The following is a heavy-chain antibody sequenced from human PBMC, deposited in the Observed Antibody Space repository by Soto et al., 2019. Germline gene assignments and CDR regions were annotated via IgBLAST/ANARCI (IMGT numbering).Heavy chain of an antibody. J-gene: IGHJ4*02. CDR3: AKDHSPFYGDYVGGYFDY. CDR2: ISYDGSNK. D-gene: IGHD4-17*01. Sequence: PGGSLRLSCAASGFTFSSYGMHWVRQAPGKGLEWVAVISYDGSNKYYADSVKGRFTISRDNSKNTLYLQMNSLRAEDTAVYYCAKDHSPFYGDYVGGYFDYWGQGTLVTVSS. V-gene: IGHV3-30*18. CDR1: GFTFSSYG.